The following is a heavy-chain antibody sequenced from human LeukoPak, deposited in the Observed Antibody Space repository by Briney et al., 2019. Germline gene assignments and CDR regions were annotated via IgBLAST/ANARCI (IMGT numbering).Heavy chain of an antibody. V-gene: IGHV4-30-2*01. CDR1: GDSMSSSRYP. J-gene: IGHJ5*02. Sequence: PSETLSLTCDVSGDSMSSSRYPWSWLRQPPGKGLEWIDYIYHGGSTHYNPSLKSRLTISVYMYQNQFSLDLSSVPAARPPVSFCARMVVDVRRWFDPWGQGSLVTVCS. CDR2: IYHGGST. CDR3: ARMVVDVRRWFDP. D-gene: IGHD2-15*01.